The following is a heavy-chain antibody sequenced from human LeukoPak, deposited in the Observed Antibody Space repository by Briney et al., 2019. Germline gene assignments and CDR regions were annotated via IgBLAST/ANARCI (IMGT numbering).Heavy chain of an antibody. V-gene: IGHV3-9*01. J-gene: IGHJ4*02. CDR3: AKGEVPNYYGSGSYYLDY. D-gene: IGHD3-10*01. CDR2: ISWNSGSI. CDR1: GFTFDDYA. Sequence: QPGGSLGLSCAASGFTFDDYAMHWVRQAPGKGLEWVSGISWNSGSIGYADSVKGRFTISRDNAKNSLYLQMNSLRAEDTALYYCAKGEVPNYYGSGSYYLDYWGQGTLVTVSS.